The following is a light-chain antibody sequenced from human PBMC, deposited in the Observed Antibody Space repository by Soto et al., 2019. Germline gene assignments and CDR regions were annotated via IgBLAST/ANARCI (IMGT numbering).Light chain of an antibody. CDR3: QQYNSWWT. Sequence: PSSLSSSVGYRVTITCQASQDVKNYLNWYQQKPGKAPKLLIYDASSLESGVPSRFSGSGSGTEFTLTISSLQPDDFATYYCQQYNSWWTFGQGTKVDIK. V-gene: IGKV1-5*01. CDR1: QDVKNY. CDR2: DAS. J-gene: IGKJ1*01.